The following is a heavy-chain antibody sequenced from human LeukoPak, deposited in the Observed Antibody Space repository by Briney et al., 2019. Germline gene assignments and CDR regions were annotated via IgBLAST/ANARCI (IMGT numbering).Heavy chain of an antibody. Sequence: PGESLKISCKGSGYSFTSYWISWVRPMPGKGLEWMGRIDPSDSYTNYSPSFQGHVTISADKSISTAYLQWSSLKASDTAMYYCARHSDDSGYSYGYEYYYGMDVWGQGTTVTVSS. CDR1: GYSFTSYW. CDR2: IDPSDSYT. D-gene: IGHD5-18*01. CDR3: ARHSDDSGYSYGYEYYYGMDV. J-gene: IGHJ6*02. V-gene: IGHV5-10-1*01.